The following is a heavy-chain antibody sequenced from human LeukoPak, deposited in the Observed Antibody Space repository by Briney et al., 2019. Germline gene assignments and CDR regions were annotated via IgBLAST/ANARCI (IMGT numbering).Heavy chain of an antibody. CDR3: AKDLDGYYYYYGMDV. CDR1: GFTFSSYA. J-gene: IGHJ6*02. CDR2: ISGSGGST. Sequence: PGGSLRLSCAASGFTFSSYAMSWVRQAPGKGLEWVSAISGSGGSTYYADSVKGRFTISRDNSKNTLYLQMNSLRAEDTAVYYCAKDLDGYYYYYGMDVWGQGTTVTVSS. D-gene: IGHD3/OR15-3a*01. V-gene: IGHV3-23*01.